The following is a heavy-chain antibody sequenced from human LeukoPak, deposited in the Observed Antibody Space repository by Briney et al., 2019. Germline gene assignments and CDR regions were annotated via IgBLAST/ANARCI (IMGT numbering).Heavy chain of an antibody. D-gene: IGHD5-12*01. CDR1: GFTFSNYW. Sequence: GGSLRLSCAASGFTFSNYWMSWVRQAPGKGLEWLGFVRSKTYGGTTEYAASVKGKFTISRDDSKSIAYLQINSLITEDTATYYCTRDALRGSGLFSGDAFDIWGQGTVVTVSS. J-gene: IGHJ3*02. V-gene: IGHV3-49*04. CDR3: TRDALRGSGLFSGDAFDI. CDR2: VRSKTYGGTT.